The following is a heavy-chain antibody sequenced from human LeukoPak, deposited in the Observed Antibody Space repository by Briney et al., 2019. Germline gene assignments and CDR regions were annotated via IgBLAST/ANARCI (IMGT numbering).Heavy chain of an antibody. CDR2: ISAYSGNT. CDR1: GYTFTTYG. Sequence: ASVKVSCKASGYTFTTYGISWARQAPGQGLEWMGWISAYSGNTNYAQKVQGRVTMTTHTSTSTAYMELRSLRSDDAAVYYCARGDGSGWPNFDYWGQGTLVTVSS. V-gene: IGHV1-18*01. D-gene: IGHD6-19*01. CDR3: ARGDGSGWPNFDY. J-gene: IGHJ4*02.